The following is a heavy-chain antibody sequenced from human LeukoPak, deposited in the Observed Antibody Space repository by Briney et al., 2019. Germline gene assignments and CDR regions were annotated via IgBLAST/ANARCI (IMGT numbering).Heavy chain of an antibody. V-gene: IGHV3-23*01. D-gene: IGHD4-17*01. J-gene: IGHJ4*02. CDR1: GFTFSSYR. CDR3: AKPEVATVITVVFGN. Sequence: QPGGSLRLSCAASGFTFSSYRVRWVRQAPGKGLVWVSRISGGGRSTDYAKSVKGRFTMSRDNSKNTLYLQMNSLRAEDTAVYYCAKPEVATVITVVFGNWGQGTRVTVSS. CDR2: ISGGGRST.